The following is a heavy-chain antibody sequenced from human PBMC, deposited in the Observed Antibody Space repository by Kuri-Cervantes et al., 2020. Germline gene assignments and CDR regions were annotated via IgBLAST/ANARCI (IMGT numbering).Heavy chain of an antibody. CDR2: INSDGSST. CDR3: ETTTSYYCYYGMDV. CDR1: GFTVSSNY. Sequence: GGSLRLSCAASGFTVSSNYMSWVRQAPGKGLVWVSRINSDGSSTSYADSVKGRFTISRDDDKNTLYLQMNSLRAEDTAAYYCETTTSYYCYYGMDVWGQGTTVTVSS. V-gene: IGHV3-74*01. D-gene: IGHD1-26*01. J-gene: IGHJ6*02.